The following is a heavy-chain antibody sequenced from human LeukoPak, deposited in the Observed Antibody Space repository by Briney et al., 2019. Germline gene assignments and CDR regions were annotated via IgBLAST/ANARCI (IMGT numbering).Heavy chain of an antibody. D-gene: IGHD2-15*01. Sequence: PGGSLRLSCAASAFTFSSYSMNWVRQAPGKGLEWVSSISSSGSYIYYADSVKGRFTISRDNSKSTLYLQINGLRGDDTAVYYCAKSGGQWGQGTLVTVSS. CDR2: ISSSGSYI. CDR1: AFTFSSYS. J-gene: IGHJ4*02. CDR3: AKSGGQ. V-gene: IGHV3-21*04.